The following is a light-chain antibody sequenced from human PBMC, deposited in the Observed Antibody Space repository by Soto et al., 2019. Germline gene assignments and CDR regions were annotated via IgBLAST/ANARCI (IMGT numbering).Light chain of an antibody. CDR2: AVS. Sequence: DVQMTQSPSSLSVSVGDRVTITCRASQVISNYLAWYQQKPGKPPQPLIYAVSTLQSGVPSRFSGSASGTEFTLTISSLQPEDVATYYCQKYNSAPLTFGQGTRLE. CDR1: QVISNY. J-gene: IGKJ5*01. CDR3: QKYNSAPLT. V-gene: IGKV1-27*01.